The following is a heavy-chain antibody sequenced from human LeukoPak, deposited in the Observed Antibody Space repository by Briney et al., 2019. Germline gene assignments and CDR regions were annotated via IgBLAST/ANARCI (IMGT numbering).Heavy chain of an antibody. V-gene: IGHV3-7*03. D-gene: IGHD6-13*01. CDR1: GFTFSSSW. CDR2: IKEDGSEK. J-gene: IGHJ4*02. Sequence: GGSLRLSCAASGFTFSSSWMIWVRQAPGKGLEWVASIKEDGSEKYYVDSVKGRFTISRDNAKNSLYLQMNSLRAEDTALYYCAREMLGAAGGYFDYWGQGTLVTVSS. CDR3: AREMLGAAGGYFDY.